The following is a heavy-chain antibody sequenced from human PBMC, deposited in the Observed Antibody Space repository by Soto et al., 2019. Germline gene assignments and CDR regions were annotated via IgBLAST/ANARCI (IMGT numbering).Heavy chain of an antibody. Sequence: PGGSLRLSCAASGFTFSDYYMSWIRQAPGKGLEWVSYISSSSSYTNYADSVKGRFTISRDNAKNSLYLQMNSLRAEDTALYYCARYRGGEKGWEWLLYTDYYYGMDVWGQGTTVTVSS. D-gene: IGHD3-3*01. CDR1: GFTFSDYY. CDR2: ISSSSSYT. V-gene: IGHV3-11*06. CDR3: ARYRGGEKGWEWLLYTDYYYGMDV. J-gene: IGHJ6*02.